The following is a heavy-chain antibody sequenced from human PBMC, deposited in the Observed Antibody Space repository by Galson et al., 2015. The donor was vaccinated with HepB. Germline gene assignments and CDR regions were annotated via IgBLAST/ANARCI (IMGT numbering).Heavy chain of an antibody. D-gene: IGHD4-17*01. J-gene: IGHJ4*02. CDR3: TTDSPYYYGDILRVVY. CDR1: GFTFSNAW. V-gene: IGHV3-15*01. CDR2: IKSKTDGGTT. Sequence: SLRLSCAASGFTFSNAWMSWVRQALGKGLEWVGRIKSKTDGGTTDYAAPVKGRFTISRDDSKNTLYLQMNSLKTEDTAVYYCTTDSPYYYGDILRVVYWGQGTLVTVSS.